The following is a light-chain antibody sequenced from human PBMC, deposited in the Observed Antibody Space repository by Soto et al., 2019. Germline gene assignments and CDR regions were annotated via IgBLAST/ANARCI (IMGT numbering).Light chain of an antibody. CDR2: GNS. CDR3: QSYDSSLSGVV. V-gene: IGLV1-40*01. Sequence: QSVLTQPPSVSGALGQRVTISCTGGSSNIGAGYDVHWYQQLPGTAPKLLIYGNSNRPSGVPDRFSGSKSGTSASLAITGLQAEDEADYYCQSYDSSLSGVVFGGGTKVTVL. CDR1: SSNIGAGYD. J-gene: IGLJ2*01.